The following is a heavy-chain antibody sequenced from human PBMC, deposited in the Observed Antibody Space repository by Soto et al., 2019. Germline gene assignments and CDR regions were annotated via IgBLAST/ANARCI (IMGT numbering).Heavy chain of an antibody. CDR3: ARDPGYSYGSEFYYYGMDV. Sequence: SETLSLTCTVSGGSISSYYWSWIRQPPGKGLEWIGYIYYSGSTNYNPSLKSRVTISVDTSKNQFSLKLSSVAAADTAVYYCARDPGYSYGSEFYYYGMDVWGQGTTVTVSS. V-gene: IGHV4-59*01. CDR2: IYYSGST. J-gene: IGHJ6*02. D-gene: IGHD5-18*01. CDR1: GGSISSYY.